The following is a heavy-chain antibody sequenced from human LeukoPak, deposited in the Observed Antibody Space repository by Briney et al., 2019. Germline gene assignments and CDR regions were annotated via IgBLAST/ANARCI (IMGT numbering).Heavy chain of an antibody. CDR3: AKGGRDGYNYVVDY. V-gene: IGHV3-23*01. Sequence: GGSLRLSCTASGLTFSAYAMTWVRQAPGKGLEWVSTISGGHVNTYYADSVKGRFTISRDNSKNTLFLQLNSLRAEDSAVYYCAKGGRDGYNYVVDYWGQGTLVTVSS. CDR2: ISGGHVNT. CDR1: GLTFSAYA. J-gene: IGHJ4*02. D-gene: IGHD5-24*01.